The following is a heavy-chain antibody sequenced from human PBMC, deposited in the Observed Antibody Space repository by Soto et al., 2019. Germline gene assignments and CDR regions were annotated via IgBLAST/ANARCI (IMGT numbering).Heavy chain of an antibody. CDR3: AREARYYGSGSYYSFRLDY. CDR2: ISAYNGNT. CDR1: GYTFTSYG. Sequence: ASVKVSCKASGYTFTSYGISWVRQAPGQGLEWMGWISAYNGNTNYAQKLQGRGTMTTDTSTSTAYMELRSLRSDDTAVYYCAREARYYGSGSYYSFRLDYWGQGTLVTVSS. D-gene: IGHD3-10*01. V-gene: IGHV1-18*01. J-gene: IGHJ4*02.